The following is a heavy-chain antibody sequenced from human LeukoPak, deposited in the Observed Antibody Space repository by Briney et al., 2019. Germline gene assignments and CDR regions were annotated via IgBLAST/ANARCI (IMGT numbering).Heavy chain of an antibody. Sequence: SETLSLTCTVSGGSMSSYYWSWIRQPPGKGLEWIGYIYYSGSTNYNPSLKSRVTISVDTSNNQFSLRLNSVTAADTAVYYCAREGGEGNFDYWGQGTLVTVSS. J-gene: IGHJ4*02. CDR3: AREGGEGNFDY. D-gene: IGHD2-15*01. V-gene: IGHV4-59*01. CDR1: GGSMSSYY. CDR2: IYYSGST.